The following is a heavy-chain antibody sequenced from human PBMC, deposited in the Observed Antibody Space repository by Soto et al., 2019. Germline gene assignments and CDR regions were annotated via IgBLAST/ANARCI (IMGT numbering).Heavy chain of an antibody. J-gene: IGHJ6*02. CDR1: GFTFSAYA. CDR3: ARDWDIVILSVPIPNYNYGMDV. D-gene: IGHD2-15*01. V-gene: IGHV3-48*02. CDR2: ISSRSDTL. Sequence: LGGSLRLSCEGSGFTFSAYAMNWVRQAPGKGLEWVSYISSRSDTLYYADSVKGRFTISRDNAKNSVYLQVNNLRDEDTAVYYCARDWDIVILSVPIPNYNYGMDVWGQGTTVTVAS.